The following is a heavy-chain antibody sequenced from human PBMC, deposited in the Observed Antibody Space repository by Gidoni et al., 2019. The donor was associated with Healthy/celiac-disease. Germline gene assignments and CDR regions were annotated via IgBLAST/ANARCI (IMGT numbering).Heavy chain of an antibody. D-gene: IGHD3-9*01. CDR1: GFSLSTSGLC. CDR3: AHMGPSHYDILTGYRKNNWFDP. CDR2: IYWDDDT. J-gene: IGHJ5*02. Sequence: QITLKESGPTLVKPTQTLTLTCPFSGFSLSTSGLCVVWIRQPPGKALEWLALIYWDDDTRYSPSLKSRITITKDTSKNQVVLTMTNMDHVDTATYYCAHMGPSHYDILTGYRKNNWFDPWGQGTMVTVAS. V-gene: IGHV2-5*02.